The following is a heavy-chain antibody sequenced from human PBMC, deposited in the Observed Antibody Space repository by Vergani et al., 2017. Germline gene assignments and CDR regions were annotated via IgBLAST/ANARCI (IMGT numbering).Heavy chain of an antibody. D-gene: IGHD6-19*01. Sequence: QLHLQESGPGLVKPSETLSLTCAVSGYSISSGYYWGWIRQPPGKGLEWIGSIFHTGSTYYNPSLKSRVTISVDTSKNQFSLKLSSVTAADTAVYYCASDTHSGQRADRWGQGILVTVTS. J-gene: IGHJ5*02. CDR3: ASDTHSGQRADR. V-gene: IGHV4-38-2*01. CDR2: IFHTGST. CDR1: GYSISSGYY.